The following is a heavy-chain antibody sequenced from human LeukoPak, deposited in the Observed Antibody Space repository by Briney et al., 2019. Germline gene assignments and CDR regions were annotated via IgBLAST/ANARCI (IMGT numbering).Heavy chain of an antibody. Sequence: GGSLRLSCAASGFTFSSYAMSWVRQAPGKGLEWVSAISGSGGSTYYADSVKGRFTISRDNSKNTLYLQMNSRRAEDTAVYYCAKSPYSGSYSWVDYWGQGTLVTVSS. CDR1: GFTFSSYA. V-gene: IGHV3-23*01. CDR2: ISGSGGST. J-gene: IGHJ4*02. D-gene: IGHD1-26*01. CDR3: AKSPYSGSYSWVDY.